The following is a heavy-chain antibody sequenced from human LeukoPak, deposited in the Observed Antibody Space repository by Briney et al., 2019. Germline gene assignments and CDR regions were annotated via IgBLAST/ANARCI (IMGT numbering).Heavy chain of an antibody. D-gene: IGHD3-10*01. CDR3: ARGDLSGSFYYFAY. CDR2: IYHSGST. J-gene: IGHJ4*02. V-gene: IGHV4-4*02. CDR1: GGSISSSNW. Sequence: SGTLSLTCAVSGGSISSSNWWSWVRQPPGKGREWIGEIYHSGSTNYNPSLKSRVTISVDKSKNQFSLKLSSVTAADTAVYYCARGDLSGSFYYFAYWGQGTLVTVSS.